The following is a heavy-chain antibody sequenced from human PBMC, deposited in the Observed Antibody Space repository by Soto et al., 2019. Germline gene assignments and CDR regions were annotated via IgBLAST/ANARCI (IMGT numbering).Heavy chain of an antibody. Sequence: GGSLRLSCAASGFTFSSYGMHWVRQAPGKGLEWVAVISYDGSNKYYADSVKGRFTISRDNSKNTLYLQMNSLRAEDTAVYYCAKDREVTTPLNYYYYGMDVWGQGTTVTVSS. J-gene: IGHJ6*02. CDR3: AKDREVTTPLNYYYYGMDV. V-gene: IGHV3-30*18. CDR1: GFTFSSYG. D-gene: IGHD4-17*01. CDR2: ISYDGSNK.